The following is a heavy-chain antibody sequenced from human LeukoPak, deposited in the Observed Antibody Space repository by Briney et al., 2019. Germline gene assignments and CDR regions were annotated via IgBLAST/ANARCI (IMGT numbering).Heavy chain of an antibody. CDR1: GYSISSGYY. J-gene: IGHJ4*02. CDR3: ARGGPHYYDSSGYPLGY. Sequence: SETLSLTCTVSGYSISSGYYWGWIRQPPGKGLEWIGSIYHSGSTYYNPSLKSRVTISVDTSKNQFSLKLSSVTAADTAVYYCARGGPHYYDSSGYPLGYWGQGTLVTVSS. CDR2: IYHSGST. D-gene: IGHD3-22*01. V-gene: IGHV4-38-2*02.